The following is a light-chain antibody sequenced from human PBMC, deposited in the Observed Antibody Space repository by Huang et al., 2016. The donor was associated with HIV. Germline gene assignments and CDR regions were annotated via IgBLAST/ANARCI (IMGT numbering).Light chain of an antibody. Sequence: EIVLTQSPATLSLSPGERATLSCRASQSLSSYLAWYQQKHGQAPRLLIYDASNSATGIPARFSGSGSGTDFTLTISSLEPEDFAVYYCQQRSNLGTFGGGTKVEIK. CDR1: QSLSSY. CDR3: QQRSNLGT. V-gene: IGKV3-11*01. CDR2: DAS. J-gene: IGKJ4*01.